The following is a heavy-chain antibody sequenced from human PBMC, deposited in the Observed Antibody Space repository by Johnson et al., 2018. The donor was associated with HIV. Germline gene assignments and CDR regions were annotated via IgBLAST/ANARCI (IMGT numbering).Heavy chain of an antibody. V-gene: IGHV3-30*14. Sequence: QVQLVESGGGVVQPGRSLRLSCAASGFTFSSYAMHWVRQAPGKGLEWVAVISYDGSNKYYADSVKGRFIVSRDNSKNTLYVQMNSLRAEDTAVYYCAGGVAVAFDIWGPGTMVTVSS. CDR2: ISYDGSNK. J-gene: IGHJ3*02. CDR1: GFTFSSYA. D-gene: IGHD6-19*01. CDR3: AGGVAVAFDI.